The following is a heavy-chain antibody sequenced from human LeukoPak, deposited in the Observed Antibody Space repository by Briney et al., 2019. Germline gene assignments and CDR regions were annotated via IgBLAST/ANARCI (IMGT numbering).Heavy chain of an antibody. CDR1: GGSISSSSYY. V-gene: IGHV4-39*07. CDR2: IYYSGST. D-gene: IGHD1-1*01. J-gene: IGHJ4*02. Sequence: SETLSLTCTVPGGSISSSSYYWGWIRQPPGKGLEWIGSIYYSGSTYYNPSLKSRVTISVDTSKNQFSLKLSSVTAADTAVYYCARVAAATTNPRFDFWGQGTLVTVSS. CDR3: ARVAAATTNPRFDF.